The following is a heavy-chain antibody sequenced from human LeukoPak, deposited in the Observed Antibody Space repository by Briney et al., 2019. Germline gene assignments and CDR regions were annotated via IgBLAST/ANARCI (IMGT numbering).Heavy chain of an antibody. J-gene: IGHJ4*02. CDR1: DGSISVSSFF. Sequence: RASETLSLTCTVSDGSISVSSFFWGWIRQSPGRGLEWIGNIFYSGSTHYNPSLRSRVTISVDTSKNQFSLKLSSVTAADTAVYYCVSSSILLGASLGWGQGTLVTVSS. D-gene: IGHD3-16*01. V-gene: IGHV4-39*01. CDR2: IFYSGST. CDR3: VSSSILLGASLG.